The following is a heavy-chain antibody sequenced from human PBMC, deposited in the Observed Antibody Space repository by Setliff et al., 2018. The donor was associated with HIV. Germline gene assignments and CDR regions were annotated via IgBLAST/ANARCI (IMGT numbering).Heavy chain of an antibody. D-gene: IGHD7-27*01. CDR3: ARVSQDLLGAFDI. CDR2: IYYSGST. J-gene: IGHJ3*02. Sequence: LSLTCTVSGDSINSGNSYWTWIRRHPGKGLEWIGYIYYSGSTNYNPSLKSRVIISVDSSKNQFFLNLTSVTAADTAMYYCARVSQDLLGAFDIWGQGTLVTVSS. V-gene: IGHV4-31*03. CDR1: GDSINSGNSY.